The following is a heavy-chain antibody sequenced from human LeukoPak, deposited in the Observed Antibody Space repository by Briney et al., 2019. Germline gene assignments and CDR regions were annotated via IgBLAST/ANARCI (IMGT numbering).Heavy chain of an antibody. CDR2: IYYSGST. CDR3: ARGPTGIVGATRGSRFQH. V-gene: IGHV4-59*01. J-gene: IGHJ1*01. CDR1: GGSISSYY. Sequence: PSETLSLTCTVSGGSISSYYWSWIRQPPGKGLEWIGYIYYSGSTNYNPSLKSRVTISVDTSKNQLSLKLSSVTAADTAVYYCARGPTGIVGATRGSRFQHWGQGTLVTVSS. D-gene: IGHD1-26*01.